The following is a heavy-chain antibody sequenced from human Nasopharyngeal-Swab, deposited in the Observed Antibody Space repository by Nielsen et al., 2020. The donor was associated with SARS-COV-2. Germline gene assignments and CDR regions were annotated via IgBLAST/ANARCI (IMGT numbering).Heavy chain of an antibody. V-gene: IGHV3-23*01. CDR3: AKDLKPMYYDFWSGYYTDYYFYMDV. CDR2: ISGRGGST. Sequence: VRQAPGKGLEWVFAISGRGGSTYYADSVKGRFTISRDNSKNTLYLQMNSLRAEDTAVYYCAKDLKPMYYDFWSGYYTDYYFYMDVWGKGTTVTVSS. J-gene: IGHJ6*03. D-gene: IGHD3-3*01.